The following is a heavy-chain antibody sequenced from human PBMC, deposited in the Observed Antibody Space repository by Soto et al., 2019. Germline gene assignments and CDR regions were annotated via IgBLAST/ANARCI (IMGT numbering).Heavy chain of an antibody. Sequence: GASVKVSCKVSGYTLTELSMHWVRQAPGKGLEWMGGFDPEDGETIYAQKFQGRGTMTEDTSTDTAYMELSSLRSEDTAVYYCASLYGYYARHAFYIWARGTMVPV. CDR1: GYTLTELS. J-gene: IGHJ3*02. D-gene: IGHD4-17*01. V-gene: IGHV1-24*01. CDR3: ASLYGYYARHAFYI. CDR2: FDPEDGET.